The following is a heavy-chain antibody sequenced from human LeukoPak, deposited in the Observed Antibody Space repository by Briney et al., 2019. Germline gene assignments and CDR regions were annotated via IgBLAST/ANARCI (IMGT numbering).Heavy chain of an antibody. J-gene: IGHJ2*01. Sequence: PGGSLRLSCEVSGFTSSTYTMNWVRQAPGKGLEWVSSISSSSIYIYYADSVKGRSTISRDNAKNSLYLQISSLRAEDTAMYYCAREERDGYNYYWYFDLWGRGTLVTVSS. D-gene: IGHD5-24*01. V-gene: IGHV3-21*01. CDR1: GFTSSTYT. CDR2: ISSSSIYI. CDR3: AREERDGYNYYWYFDL.